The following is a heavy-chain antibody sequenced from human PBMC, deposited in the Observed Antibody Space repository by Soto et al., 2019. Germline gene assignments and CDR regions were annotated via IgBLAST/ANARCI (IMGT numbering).Heavy chain of an antibody. CDR3: ATHPYSSGWYC. V-gene: IGHV3-7*02. J-gene: IGHJ4*02. CDR1: GFTFSSYW. Sequence: EVQLVESGGGLVQPGGSLRLSCAASGFTFSSYWMTWVRQAPGKGLEWVASIKQDGSEKYYVDSVKGRFTISRDNAKNSLYLQMNSLRAEDTAVYYCATHPYSSGWYCWGQGTLVTVSS. CDR2: IKQDGSEK. D-gene: IGHD6-13*01.